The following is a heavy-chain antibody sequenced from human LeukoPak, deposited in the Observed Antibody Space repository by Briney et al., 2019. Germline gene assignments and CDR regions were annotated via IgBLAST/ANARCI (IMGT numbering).Heavy chain of an antibody. Sequence: GGSLRLSCAASGFTFDDYGMSWVRQAAGKGLEWVSGINWNGGSTGYADSVKGRFTISRDNAKNSLHLQMNSLRAEDTALYYWARGEDSPFDYWGQGTLVTVSS. J-gene: IGHJ4*02. CDR3: ARGEDSPFDY. D-gene: IGHD3-22*01. V-gene: IGHV3-20*04. CDR2: INWNGGST. CDR1: GFTFDDYG.